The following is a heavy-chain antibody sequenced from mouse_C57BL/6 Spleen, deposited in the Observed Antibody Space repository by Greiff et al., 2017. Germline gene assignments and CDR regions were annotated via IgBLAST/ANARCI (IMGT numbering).Heavy chain of an antibody. Sequence: VQLQQSGAELVKPGASVKLSCTASGFNIKDYYKHWVKQRTEQGLERIGRIDPEDGETKYAPKFQGKATITVDTSSNTAYLQLRSLTSEDTAGYYCASYYYGSSSRGYFDVWGTGTTVTVSS. J-gene: IGHJ1*03. D-gene: IGHD1-1*01. CDR1: GFNIKDYY. V-gene: IGHV14-2*01. CDR2: IDPEDGET. CDR3: ASYYYGSSSRGYFDV.